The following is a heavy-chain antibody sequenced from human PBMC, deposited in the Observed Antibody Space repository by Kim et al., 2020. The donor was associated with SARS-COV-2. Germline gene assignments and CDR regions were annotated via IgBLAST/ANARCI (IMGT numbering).Heavy chain of an antibody. CDR3: ARDLAPPYYYDGSGDRAPQTYYYYGMDV. CDR1: GFTFNRFG. Sequence: GGSLRLSCAASGFTFNRFGMNWVRQAPGKGLEWVSSISSSSTYIYYADSVKGRFNISRDNAKNLLFLQMNSLRAEDTALYYCARDLAPPYYYDGSGDRAPQTYYYYGMDVWGQGTTVTVSS. CDR2: ISSSSTYI. J-gene: IGHJ6*02. V-gene: IGHV3-21*01. D-gene: IGHD3-22*01.